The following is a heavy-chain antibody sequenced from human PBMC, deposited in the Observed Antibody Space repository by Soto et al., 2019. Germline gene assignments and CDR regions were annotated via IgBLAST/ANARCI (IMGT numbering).Heavy chain of an antibody. V-gene: IGHV3-23*01. CDR2: ISGSGGST. CDR1: GFTFSSYA. CDR3: AKDLSAVVVAATLLGAFDY. D-gene: IGHD2-15*01. J-gene: IGHJ4*02. Sequence: EVQLLESGGGLVQPGGSLRLSCAASGFTFSSYAMSWVRQAPGKGLEWVSAISGSGGSTYYADSVKGRFTISRDNSKNTLYLQMNSLRAADTAVYYCAKDLSAVVVAATLLGAFDYWGQGTLVTVSS.